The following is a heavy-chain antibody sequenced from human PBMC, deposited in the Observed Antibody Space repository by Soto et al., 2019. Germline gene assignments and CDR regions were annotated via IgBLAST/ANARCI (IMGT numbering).Heavy chain of an antibody. V-gene: IGHV4-4*02. Sequence: QVQLQESGPGLVKPSGTLSLTCAVSGDSISSDKWWSWVRQPPGKGLEWMGEIHHIGRTNYNPALKSRVTILVEKSTNQVSLELSSMTAADTAVYYCARGGDWQFDYWGQGTLVTVSS. J-gene: IGHJ4*02. CDR3: ARGGDWQFDY. CDR2: IHHIGRT. CDR1: GDSISSDKW. D-gene: IGHD2-21*02.